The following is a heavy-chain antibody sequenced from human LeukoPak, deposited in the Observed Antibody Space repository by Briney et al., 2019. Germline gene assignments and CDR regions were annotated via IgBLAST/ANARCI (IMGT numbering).Heavy chain of an antibody. Sequence: PGGSLRLSCAASGFTFSSYSMNWVRQAPGKGLEWVSSISSSSSYIYYADSVKGRFTISRDNAKNSLYLQMNSLRAEDTAVYYCARDLRYGYGYFDYWGQGTLVTVSS. CDR1: GFTFSSYS. D-gene: IGHD5-18*01. CDR3: ARDLRYGYGYFDY. V-gene: IGHV3-21*01. CDR2: ISSSSSYI. J-gene: IGHJ4*02.